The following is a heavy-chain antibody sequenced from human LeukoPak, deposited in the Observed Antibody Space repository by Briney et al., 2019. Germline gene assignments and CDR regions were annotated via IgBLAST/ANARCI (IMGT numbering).Heavy chain of an antibody. CDR3: ARGIGVGATRVWFDP. Sequence: GASVKVSCKTSGYPFTTYEINWVRQAAGQGLEWMGWMNPNSGNTGYAQKFQGRVTMTRNTSISTAYMELSSLRSEDTAVYYCARGIGVGATRVWFDPWGQGTLVTVSS. V-gene: IGHV1-8*01. J-gene: IGHJ5*02. D-gene: IGHD1-26*01. CDR1: GYPFTTYE. CDR2: MNPNSGNT.